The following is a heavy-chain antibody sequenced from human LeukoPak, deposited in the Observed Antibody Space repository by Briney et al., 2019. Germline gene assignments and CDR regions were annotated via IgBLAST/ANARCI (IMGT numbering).Heavy chain of an antibody. CDR1: GFTSSSYA. CDR2: ISYDGSNK. CDR3: ARDSRSSSLK. Sequence: PGGSLRLSCAASGFTSSSYAMHWVRQAPGKGLEWVAVISYDGSNKYYADSVKGRFTISRDNSQNTLYLQMNSLRAEDTAVYYCARDSRSSSLKWGQGTLVTVSS. D-gene: IGHD6-13*01. J-gene: IGHJ4*02. V-gene: IGHV3-30*04.